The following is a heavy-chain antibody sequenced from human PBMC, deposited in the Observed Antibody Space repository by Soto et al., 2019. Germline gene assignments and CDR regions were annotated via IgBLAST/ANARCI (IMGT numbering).Heavy chain of an antibody. CDR3: ARDRSRSSYRSLYFDP. CDR2: IYHSGST. D-gene: IGHD6-13*01. V-gene: IGHV4-38-2*02. CDR1: GYSISSCYY. J-gene: IGHJ4*02. Sequence: PSETLSLTCAVSGYSISSCYYWGWIRQPPGKGLEWIGSIYHSGSTYYNPSLKSRVTISVDTSKNQFSLKLSSVTAADTAVYYCARDRSRSSYRSLYFDPWGQGTLVTVSS.